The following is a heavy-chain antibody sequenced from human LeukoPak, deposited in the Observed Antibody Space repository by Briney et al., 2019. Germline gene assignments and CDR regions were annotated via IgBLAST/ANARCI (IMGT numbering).Heavy chain of an antibody. CDR3: ARLNSGYPALDY. CDR1: GYTFTSYY. V-gene: IGHV1-46*01. D-gene: IGHD5-12*01. J-gene: IGHJ4*02. CDR2: INPSGGST. Sequence: ASVKVSCKASGYTFTSYYMHWVRQAPGQGLEWMGIINPSGGSTSYAQKFQGRVTMTRDASTSAVYMELSSLRSEDTAVYYCARLNSGYPALDYWGQGTLVTVSS.